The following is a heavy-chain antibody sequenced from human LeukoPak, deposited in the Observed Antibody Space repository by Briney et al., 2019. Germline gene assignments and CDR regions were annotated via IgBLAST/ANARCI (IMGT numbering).Heavy chain of an antibody. CDR3: ARDRGILEDY. J-gene: IGHJ4*02. Sequence: ASVTVSCKASGGTFSSYAISWVRQAPGQGLEWMGWISAYNGNTNYAQKLQGRVTMTTDTSTSAAYMELRSLRSDDTAVYYCARDRGILEDYWGQGTLVTVSS. V-gene: IGHV1-18*01. CDR2: ISAYNGNT. D-gene: IGHD2-15*01. CDR1: GGTFSSYA.